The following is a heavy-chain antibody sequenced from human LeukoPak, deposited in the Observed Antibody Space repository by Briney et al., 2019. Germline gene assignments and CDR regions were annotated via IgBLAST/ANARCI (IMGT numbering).Heavy chain of an antibody. Sequence: SETLSLTCTVSGGSISSYYWSWIRQPPGKGLEWIGYIYYSGSTNYNPSLKSRVTISVDTSKNQFSLKLSSVTAEDTAVYYCARIYCSGGSCYLDAFDIWGQGTMVTVSS. CDR1: GGSISSYY. D-gene: IGHD2-15*01. J-gene: IGHJ3*02. V-gene: IGHV4-59*01. CDR2: IYYSGST. CDR3: ARIYCSGGSCYLDAFDI.